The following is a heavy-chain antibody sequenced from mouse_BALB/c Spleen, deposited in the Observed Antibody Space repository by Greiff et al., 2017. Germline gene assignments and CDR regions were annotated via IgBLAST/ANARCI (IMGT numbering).Heavy chain of an antibody. CDR1: GYAFTNYL. J-gene: IGHJ1*01. D-gene: IGHD2-14*01. Sequence: VQLQQSGAELVRPGTSVKVSCKASGYAFTNYLIEWVKQRPGQGLEWIGVINPGSGGTNYNEKFKGKATLTADKSSSTAYMQLSSLTSDDSAVYFCARSLGQGRYDWYFDGWGAGTTVTVSS. CDR2: INPGSGGT. V-gene: IGHV1-54*01. CDR3: ARSLGQGRYDWYFDG.